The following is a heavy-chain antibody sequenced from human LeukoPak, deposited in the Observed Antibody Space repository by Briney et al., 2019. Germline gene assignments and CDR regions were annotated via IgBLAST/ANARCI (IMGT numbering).Heavy chain of an antibody. D-gene: IGHD3-10*01. V-gene: IGHV3-30*04. J-gene: IGHJ6*04. CDR1: GFTFSRHA. Sequence: PGGSLRLSCAASGFTFSRHAMHWVRQSPGNGLEWVAIISYDGSDEYIADSVKGRFSISRDNSRNTLDLQMNSLTTEDTALYYCARATDYYGSGSYLPLYYFYGMDVWGKGTAVIVSS. CDR2: ISYDGSDE. CDR3: ARATDYYGSGSYLPLYYFYGMDV.